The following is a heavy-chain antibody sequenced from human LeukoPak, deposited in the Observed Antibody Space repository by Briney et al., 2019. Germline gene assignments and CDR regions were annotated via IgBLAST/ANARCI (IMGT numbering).Heavy chain of an antibody. CDR2: ISAYNGNT. D-gene: IGHD3-16*02. J-gene: IGHJ4*02. V-gene: IGHV1-18*01. CDR1: GYTFTSYG. Sequence: ASVKASCKASGYTFTSYGISWVRQAPGQGLEWMGWISAYNGNTNYAQKLQGRVTMTTDTSTSTAYMELRSLRSDDTAVYYCARRYSFGGVIVPFDYWGQGTLVTVSS. CDR3: ARRYSFGGVIVPFDY.